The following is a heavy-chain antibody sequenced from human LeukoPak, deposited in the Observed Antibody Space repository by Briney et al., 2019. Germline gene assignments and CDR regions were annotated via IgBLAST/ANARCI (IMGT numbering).Heavy chain of an antibody. V-gene: IGHV3-23*01. CDR3: AKSPGGTSDPNWFDP. CDR2: ISGSGGST. Sequence: GGSLRLSCAASGFTFSSYAMSWVRQAPGKGLEWVSAISGSGGSTYYADSVKGRFTISRDNSKNTLYLQMNSLRAEDTAVYYCAKSPGGTSDPNWFDPWGQGTLVTVSS. CDR1: GFTFSSYA. D-gene: IGHD3-16*01. J-gene: IGHJ5*02.